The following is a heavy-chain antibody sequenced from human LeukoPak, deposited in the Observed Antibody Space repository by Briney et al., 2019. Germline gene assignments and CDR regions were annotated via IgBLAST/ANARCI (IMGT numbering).Heavy chain of an antibody. V-gene: IGHV3-11*06. Sequence: GGSLRLSCAASGFTFSQYYMSWSRQAPGKGLEWVSYISSSSSYTNYADSVKGRFTISRDNAKNSLYLQMNSLRAEDTAVYYCARDRYCSGGKCYSDLDYWGQGTLVTVSS. CDR3: ARDRYCSGGKCYSDLDY. CDR2: ISSSSSYT. J-gene: IGHJ4*02. CDR1: GFTFSQYY. D-gene: IGHD2-15*01.